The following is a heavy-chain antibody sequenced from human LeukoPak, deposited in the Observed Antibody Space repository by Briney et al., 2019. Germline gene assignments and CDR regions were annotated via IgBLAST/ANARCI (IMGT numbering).Heavy chain of an antibody. CDR1: GFTFSRYW. CDR2: ADYDGSGT. D-gene: IGHD6-13*01. CDR3: ATLAAAGTNY. V-gene: IGHV3-74*01. J-gene: IGHJ4*02. Sequence: GGSLRLSCAASGFTFSRYWMHWVRQAPGKGLVWVSRADYDGSGTSYADSVRGRFTISRDNAKSTLYLQMNSLSAEDTAVYYCATLAAAGTNYWGQGTLVTVSS.